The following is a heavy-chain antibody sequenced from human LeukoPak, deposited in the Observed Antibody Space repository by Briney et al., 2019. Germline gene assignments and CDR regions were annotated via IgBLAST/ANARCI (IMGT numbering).Heavy chain of an antibody. CDR2: IPYDGRNT. V-gene: IGHV3-30*18. Sequence: GGSLRLSCAASGFTFSSYDMHWVRQAPGKGLEWVAVIPYDGRNTYYADSVKGRFTISRDNSKNTLYLQMNSLRAEDTAVYFCAKDRHYSSNLFDYWGQGTLVTVSS. J-gene: IGHJ4*02. D-gene: IGHD6-19*01. CDR1: GFTFSSYD. CDR3: AKDRHYSSNLFDY.